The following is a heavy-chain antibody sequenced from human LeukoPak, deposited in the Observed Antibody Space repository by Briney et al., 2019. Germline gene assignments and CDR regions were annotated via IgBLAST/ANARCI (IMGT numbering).Heavy chain of an antibody. D-gene: IGHD3-9*01. CDR3: ARAGLNFDWLSYFDY. Sequence: SETLSLTCAVSGYSISSGYYWGWIRPPPGKGLEWIGSIYHSGSTYYNPSLKSRVTISVDTSKNQFSLKLSSVTAADTAVYYCARAGLNFDWLSYFDYWGQGTLVTVSS. V-gene: IGHV4-38-2*01. CDR1: GYSISSGYY. CDR2: IYHSGST. J-gene: IGHJ4*02.